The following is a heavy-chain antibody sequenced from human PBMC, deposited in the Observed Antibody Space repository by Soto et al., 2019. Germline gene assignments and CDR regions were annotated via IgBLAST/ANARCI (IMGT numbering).Heavy chain of an antibody. V-gene: IGHV3-23*01. Sequence: GGSLRLSCAASGFTFSSYAMSWVRQAPGKGLEWVSAISGSGGSTYYADSVKGRFTISGDNFKNTLYLQMNSLRAEDTAVYYCAKDGVEGYPWGGDDYFDYWGQGTLVTVSS. J-gene: IGHJ4*02. CDR1: GFTFSSYA. CDR3: AKDGVEGYPWGGDDYFDY. CDR2: ISGSGGST. D-gene: IGHD3-16*01.